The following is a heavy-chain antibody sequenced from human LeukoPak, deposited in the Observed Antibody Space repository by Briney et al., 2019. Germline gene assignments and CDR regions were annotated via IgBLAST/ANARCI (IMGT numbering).Heavy chain of an antibody. CDR3: ATFRFLGT. Sequence: GGSLRLSCAASGFTFSNYGMHWVRQAPGKGLEWVANIKPGGNEKYYVDSVKGRFTISRDNVKNSLYLQMNSLRAEDTAIYYCATFRFLGTWGQGTMVTVSP. CDR2: IKPGGNEK. CDR1: GFTFSNYG. D-gene: IGHD3-3*01. V-gene: IGHV3-7*03. J-gene: IGHJ3*01.